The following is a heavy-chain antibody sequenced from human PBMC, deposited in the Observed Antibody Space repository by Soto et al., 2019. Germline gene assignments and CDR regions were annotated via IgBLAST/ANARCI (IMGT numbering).Heavy chain of an antibody. J-gene: IGHJ4*02. CDR1: GFTFNLHA. D-gene: IGHD1-1*01. V-gene: IGHV3-23*01. Sequence: GGSLRLSCAASGFTFNLHAMNWVRQAPGKGLQWVSTISGSGGSTYYADSVKGRFTISRDNSRNIVYLQMNDLRADDTAVYFCARDRQQLIPRSFDTWGQGTQVTVSS. CDR2: ISGSGGST. CDR3: ARDRQQLIPRSFDT.